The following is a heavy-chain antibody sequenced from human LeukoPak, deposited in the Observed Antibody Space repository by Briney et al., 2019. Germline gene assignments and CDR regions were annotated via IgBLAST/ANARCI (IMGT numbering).Heavy chain of an antibody. CDR2: IYYIGST. Sequence: SETLSLTCTVSGGSISSSSYYWGWIRQPPGKGRVWVGSIYYIGSTYYNPSPKSRVNISVDTSKNQFSLKLSSVTAADTAMFYCARHDYSNSWFDPWGQGTLVTVSS. D-gene: IGHD4-11*01. J-gene: IGHJ5*02. CDR3: ARHDYSNSWFDP. V-gene: IGHV4-39*01. CDR1: GGSISSSSYY.